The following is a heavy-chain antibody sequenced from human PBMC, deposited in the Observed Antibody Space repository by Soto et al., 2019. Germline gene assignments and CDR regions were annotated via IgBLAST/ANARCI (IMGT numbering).Heavy chain of an antibody. CDR1: GGTFSTYA. D-gene: IGHD5-18*01. V-gene: IGHV1-69*12. Sequence: QVQLVQSGAEVKKPESSVKVSCKAPGGTFSTYAISWVRQAPGQGLEWMGGIIPMFGTANYAQRFQDRVTIPAGESTNTVYMELSSLRSEDTAVYFCARGIQLWLRRINNGYSGWGQGTLVTVSS. CDR3: ARGIQLWLRRINNGYSG. CDR2: IIPMFGTA. J-gene: IGHJ4*02.